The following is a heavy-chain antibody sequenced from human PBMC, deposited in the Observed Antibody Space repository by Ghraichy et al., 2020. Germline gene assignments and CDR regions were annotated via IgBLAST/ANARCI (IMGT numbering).Heavy chain of an antibody. CDR2: IYSGGST. D-gene: IGHD5-18*01. CDR1: GFTVSSNY. V-gene: IGHV3-53*01. J-gene: IGHJ4*02. Sequence: GGSLRLSCAASGFTVSSNYMSWVRQAPGKGLEWVSVIYSGGSTYYADSVKGRFTISRDNSKNTLYLQMNSLRAEDTAVYYCASSARYSYGYFDYWGQGTLVTVSS. CDR3: ASSARYSYGYFDY.